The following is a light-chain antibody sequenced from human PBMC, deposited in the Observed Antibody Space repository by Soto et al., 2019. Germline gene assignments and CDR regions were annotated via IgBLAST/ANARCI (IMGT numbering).Light chain of an antibody. CDR2: GAS. CDR1: QSVSTS. J-gene: IGKJ5*01. CDR3: QQYHHWPPIT. Sequence: EILMTQSPATLSVSPGESATLSCRASQSVSTSLAWYQQKPGQAPRLLIYGASTRATDIPARFSGSGSGTEFTLTISSLQSEDFAVYYYQQYHHWPPITFGQGTRLEIK. V-gene: IGKV3-15*01.